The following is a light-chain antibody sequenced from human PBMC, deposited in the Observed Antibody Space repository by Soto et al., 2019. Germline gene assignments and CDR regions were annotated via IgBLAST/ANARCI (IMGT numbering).Light chain of an antibody. CDR2: DAS. CDR3: QQRINWRST. V-gene: IGKV3-11*01. Sequence: IVFTQSPAPLSLSPGERATLSCRASQSVSSYLAWYQQKPGRAPRLLIYDASNRATGIPARFSGSGSGTDFTLTISSLEPEDFAVYFCQQRINWRSTFGGGTKVDIK. CDR1: QSVSSY. J-gene: IGKJ4*01.